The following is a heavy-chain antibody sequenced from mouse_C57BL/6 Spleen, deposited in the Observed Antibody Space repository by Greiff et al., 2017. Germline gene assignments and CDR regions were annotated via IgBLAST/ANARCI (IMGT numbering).Heavy chain of an antibody. Sequence: QVQLKQSGAELARPGASVKMSCKASGYTFTSYTMHWVKQRPGQGLEWIGYINPSSGYTKYNQKFKDKATLTADKSSSTAYMQLSSLTSEDSAVYYCARGYYGSSRDYYARDYWGQGTSVTVAS. CDR2: INPSSGYT. CDR3: ARGYYGSSRDYYARDY. J-gene: IGHJ4*01. CDR1: GYTFTSYT. D-gene: IGHD1-1*01. V-gene: IGHV1-4*01.